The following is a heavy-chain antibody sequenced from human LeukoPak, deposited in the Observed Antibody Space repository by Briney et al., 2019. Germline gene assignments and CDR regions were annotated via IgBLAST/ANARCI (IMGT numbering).Heavy chain of an antibody. J-gene: IGHJ4*02. CDR1: AYTFTCYG. CDR2: INPYNGNT. Sequence: ASVKVSCKPSAYTFTCYGISWVRQAPGQGLEWMAGINPYNGNTNYAQKLRGRVTMTTDTSTGTAYMELRSLTSDDTAVYYCARDSSGCPYFFVFWGQGTLVTVSS. D-gene: IGHD3-3*01. CDR3: ARDSSGCPYFFVF. V-gene: IGHV1-18*01.